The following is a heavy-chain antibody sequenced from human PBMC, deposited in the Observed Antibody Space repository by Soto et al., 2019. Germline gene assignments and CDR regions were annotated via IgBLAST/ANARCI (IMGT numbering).Heavy chain of an antibody. J-gene: IGHJ5*02. D-gene: IGHD3-10*01. CDR1: GYSFTSYW. CDR3: ARPNTMVRGVIIKPPPNWFDP. V-gene: IGHV5-51*01. Sequence: GESLKISCKGSGYSFTSYWIGWVRQMPGKGLEWMGIIYPGDSDTRYSPSFQGQVTIPADKSISTAYLQWSSLKASDTAMYYCARPNTMVRGVIIKPPPNWFDPWGQGTLVTVSS. CDR2: IYPGDSDT.